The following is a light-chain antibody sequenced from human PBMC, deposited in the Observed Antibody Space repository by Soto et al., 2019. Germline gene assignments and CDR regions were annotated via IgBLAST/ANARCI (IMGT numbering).Light chain of an antibody. Sequence: SYELTQPPSVSVSPGQTASITCSGDKLGDKYACWYQQKPGQSPVLVIYQDSKRPSGIPGRFSGSNSGNTATLTISGTQAMDEGDYYCQAWDSSTGVFGTGTKLTVL. CDR3: QAWDSSTGV. CDR1: KLGDKY. V-gene: IGLV3-1*01. CDR2: QDS. J-gene: IGLJ1*01.